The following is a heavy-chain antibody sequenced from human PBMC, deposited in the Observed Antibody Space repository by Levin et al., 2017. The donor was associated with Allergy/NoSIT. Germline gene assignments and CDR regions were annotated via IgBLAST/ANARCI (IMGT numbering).Heavy chain of an antibody. CDR3: ARLIAAADRYYYYYGMDV. J-gene: IGHJ6*02. CDR1: GGSFSGYY. Sequence: SQTLSLPCAVYGGSFSGYYWSWIRQPPGKGLEWIGEINHSGSTNYNPSLKSRVTISVDTSKNQFSLKLSSVTAADTAVYYCARLIAAADRYYYYYGMDVWGQGTTVTVSS. V-gene: IGHV4-34*01. D-gene: IGHD6-13*01. CDR2: INHSGST.